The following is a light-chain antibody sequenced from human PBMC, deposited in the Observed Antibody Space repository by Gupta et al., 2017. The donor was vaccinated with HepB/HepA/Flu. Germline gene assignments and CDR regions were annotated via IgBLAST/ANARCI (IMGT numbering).Light chain of an antibody. V-gene: IGKV3-11*01. Sequence: IVLTQSPATLSLSPGERATLPCRASQSVSSYLAWYQQKPGQAPRLLIYYASNRATGIPARFSGSGSGTEFTLTISSLEPEDFAVYYCQQCRDWPWTFGQGTKAEIK. CDR1: QSVSSY. CDR3: QQCRDWPWT. J-gene: IGKJ1*01. CDR2: YAS.